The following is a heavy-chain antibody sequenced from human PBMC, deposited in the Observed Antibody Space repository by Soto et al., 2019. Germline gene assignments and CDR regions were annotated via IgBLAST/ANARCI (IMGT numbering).Heavy chain of an antibody. Sequence: QVPLVESGGGVVQPGRSLRLSCAASGFTFSNYGMHWVRQAPGKGLEWVAVIWYDGSNKYYADSVKGRFTISRDNSKSTLDRQMNSLRAEDTAVYYCASEYCSGGSCYYYGMDVWGQGTTVTVSS. D-gene: IGHD2-15*01. CDR2: IWYDGSNK. V-gene: IGHV3-33*01. J-gene: IGHJ6*02. CDR1: GFTFSNYG. CDR3: ASEYCSGGSCYYYGMDV.